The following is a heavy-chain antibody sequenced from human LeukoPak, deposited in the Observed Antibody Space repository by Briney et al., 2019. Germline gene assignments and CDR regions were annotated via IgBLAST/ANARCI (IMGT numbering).Heavy chain of an antibody. CDR3: ARDRMTPGFDP. CDR2: ISAYNGNT. J-gene: IGHJ5*02. V-gene: IGHV1-18*01. D-gene: IGHD2-15*01. CDR1: GYTFTSYG. Sequence: RASVKVSCKASGYTFTSYGISWVRQAPGQGLEWMGWISAYNGNTNYAQKLQGRVTMTTDTSTSTAYMKLRSLRSDDTAVYYCARDRMTPGFDPWGQGTLVTVSS.